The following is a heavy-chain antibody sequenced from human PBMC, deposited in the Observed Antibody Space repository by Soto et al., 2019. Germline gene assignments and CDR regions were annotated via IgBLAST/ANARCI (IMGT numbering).Heavy chain of an antibody. Sequence: GGSLTISCAASGFTFSSYDMHWVPQAPGKGLERVSAIGTAGDTYFPGFVKGRFTISRENAKISLYLQMNSLRAEDTAVYYFARAGYCSSTSCYVGGDYYYYGMDVWGQGT. CDR3: ARAGYCSSTSCYVGGDYYYYGMDV. D-gene: IGHD2-2*03. V-gene: IGHV3-13*04. CDR2: IGTAGDT. J-gene: IGHJ6*02. CDR1: GFTFSSYD.